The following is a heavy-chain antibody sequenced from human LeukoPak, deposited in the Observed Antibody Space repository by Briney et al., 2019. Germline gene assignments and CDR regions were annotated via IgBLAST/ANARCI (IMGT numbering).Heavy chain of an antibody. D-gene: IGHD3-10*01. Sequence: PSETLSLTCAVYGGSFRGYYWSWIRQPPGKGLEWIGEINHSGSTNYNPSLKSRVTISVDTSKNQFSLKLSSVTAADTAVYYCAREGWYAYYYGSGSINWFDPWGQGTLVTVSS. CDR3: AREGWYAYYYGSGSINWFDP. CDR2: INHSGST. J-gene: IGHJ5*02. V-gene: IGHV4-34*01. CDR1: GGSFRGYY.